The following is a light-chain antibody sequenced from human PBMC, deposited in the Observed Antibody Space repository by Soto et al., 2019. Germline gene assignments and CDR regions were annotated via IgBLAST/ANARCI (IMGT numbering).Light chain of an antibody. CDR2: DVS. CDR1: SSEVGGYNY. Sequence: QSALTQPASVSGSPGQSITISCTGTSSEVGGYNYVSWYQQHPGKAPKLMIYDVSNRPSGVSNRFSGSKSGNTASLTISGLQAEDEADYYCSSYTSSSTRCVFGTGTKVTVL. V-gene: IGLV2-14*01. J-gene: IGLJ1*01. CDR3: SSYTSSSTRCV.